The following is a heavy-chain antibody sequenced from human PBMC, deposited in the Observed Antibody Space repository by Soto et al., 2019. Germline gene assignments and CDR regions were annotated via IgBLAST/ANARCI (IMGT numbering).Heavy chain of an antibody. CDR2: ISGSGGST. J-gene: IGHJ6*02. CDR1: GFTFSSYA. D-gene: IGHD3-9*01. V-gene: IGHV3-23*01. CDR3: AKGRAFDWLFRAGTHYGMDV. Sequence: PGGSLRPSCAASGFTFSSYAMSWVRQAPGKGLEWVSAISGSGGSTYYADSVKGRFTISRDNSKNTLYLQMNSLRAEDTAVYYCAKGRAFDWLFRAGTHYGMDVWGQGTTVTVSS.